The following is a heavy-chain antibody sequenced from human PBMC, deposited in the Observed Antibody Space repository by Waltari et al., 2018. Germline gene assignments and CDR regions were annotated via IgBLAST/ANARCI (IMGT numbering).Heavy chain of an antibody. Sequence: EVQLVESGGGLVQPGGSLRLSCAASGFTFSSYAMSWVRQAPGKGLEWVSAMSGSGGSTYYAESVKGRFTSSRDNSKNTLYLQMNSLRAEDTAVYYCAKVYGDYDDAFDIWGQGTMVTVSS. J-gene: IGHJ3*02. V-gene: IGHV3-23*04. CDR1: GFTFSSYA. D-gene: IGHD4-17*01. CDR2: MSGSGGST. CDR3: AKVYGDYDDAFDI.